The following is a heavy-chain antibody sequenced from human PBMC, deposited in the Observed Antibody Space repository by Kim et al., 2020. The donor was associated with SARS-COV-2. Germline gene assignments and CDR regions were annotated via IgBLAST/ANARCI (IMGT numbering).Heavy chain of an antibody. CDR2: ISYDGSNK. CDR3: AKERDYGDSYWYFDL. V-gene: IGHV3-30*18. Sequence: GGSLRLSCAASGFTFSSYGMHWVRQAPGKGLEWVAVISYDGSNKYYADSVKGRFTISRDNSKNTLYLQMNSLRAEDTAVYYCAKERDYGDSYWYFDLWGRGTLVTVSS. CDR1: GFTFSSYG. D-gene: IGHD4-17*01. J-gene: IGHJ2*01.